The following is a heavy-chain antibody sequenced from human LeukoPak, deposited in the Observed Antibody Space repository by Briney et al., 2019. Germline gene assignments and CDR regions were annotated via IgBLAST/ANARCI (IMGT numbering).Heavy chain of an antibody. CDR1: GYTLTDYY. CDR3: ARDNSVRDEAWWFNP. Sequence: GASVKVSCKASGYTLTDYYMHWVRQAPGQGLEWMGWINPNSGATKSAQKFQGRVTMTRDTSISTAYMELSRLRSDDTAVYYCARDNSVRDEAWWFNPWDQGTLVTVSS. CDR2: INPNSGAT. V-gene: IGHV1-2*02. D-gene: IGHD5-24*01. J-gene: IGHJ5*02.